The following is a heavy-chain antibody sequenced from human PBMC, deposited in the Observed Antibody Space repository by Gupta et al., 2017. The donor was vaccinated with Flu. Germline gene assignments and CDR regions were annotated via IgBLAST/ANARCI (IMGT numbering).Heavy chain of an antibody. CDR3: AKGRRIAVAGIGLLYYGMDV. CDR1: GFTLSSYG. CDR2: ISDDGTIK. D-gene: IGHD6-19*01. Sequence: QVQLEESGGGVVQPGKSLRLSCAASGFTLSSYGMHWVRQAPGKGLEWVAVISDDGTIKYYGDSVKGRFTISRGNSKNTVYLQMNSLRPEDTAVYFCAKGRRIAVAGIGLLYYGMDVWGLGTTVTVSS. V-gene: IGHV3-30*18. J-gene: IGHJ6*02.